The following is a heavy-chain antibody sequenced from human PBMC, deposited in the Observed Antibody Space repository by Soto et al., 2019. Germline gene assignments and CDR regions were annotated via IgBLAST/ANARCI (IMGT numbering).Heavy chain of an antibody. D-gene: IGHD2-21*01. Sequence: QVLLQESGPGLVKPSGTLSLTCGVSGGSISSSRYWSWVRQSPGKGLEWLGEVYHSGTANYHPSLKSRVTISVDRSRNQFSLNLTSVTAADTAVYYCGRDVRRYYSYQFDSWGQGILVIVSS. CDR2: VYHSGTA. CDR3: GRDVRRYYSYQFDS. J-gene: IGHJ4*02. V-gene: IGHV4-4*02. CDR1: GGSISSSRY.